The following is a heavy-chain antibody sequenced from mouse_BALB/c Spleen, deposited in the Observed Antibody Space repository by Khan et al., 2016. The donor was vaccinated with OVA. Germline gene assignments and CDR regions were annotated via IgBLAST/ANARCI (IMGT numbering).Heavy chain of an antibody. Sequence: EVELVESGGGLVKPGGSLKLSCAPSGFAFSSYDMSWVRQTPEKRLEWVATISGTGIYTYYPDSVQGRFTISRDIARNTLYLPMSSLRSEDTALYDCSRPSYYGNPWFTYWGQGTLVTVSA. V-gene: IGHV5-9*02. CDR3: SRPSYYGNPWFTY. CDR2: ISGTGIYT. D-gene: IGHD2-10*01. CDR1: GFAFSSYD. J-gene: IGHJ3*01.